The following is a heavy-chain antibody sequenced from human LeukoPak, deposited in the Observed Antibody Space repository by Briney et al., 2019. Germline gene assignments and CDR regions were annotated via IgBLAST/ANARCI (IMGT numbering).Heavy chain of an antibody. CDR3: ARLALGYCSSSSCSQAPTYYYNYMDV. D-gene: IGHD2-2*01. CDR1: SGSISSSSYY. CDR2: IYYSGST. J-gene: IGHJ6*03. V-gene: IGHV4-39*01. Sequence: SETLSLTCTVSSGSISSSSYYWGWIRQPPGKGLEWIGSIYYSGSTYYNPSLKSRVTISVDTSKNQFSLNLSSVTAADTAVYYCARLALGYCSSSSCSQAPTYYYNYMDVWGKGTTVTVSS.